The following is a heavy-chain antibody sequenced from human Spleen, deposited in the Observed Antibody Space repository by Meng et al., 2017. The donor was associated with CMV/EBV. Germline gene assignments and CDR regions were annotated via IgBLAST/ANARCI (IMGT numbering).Heavy chain of an antibody. CDR2: IRHSGST. CDR3: ARGQHISMIFVLISTFFDY. CDR1: CSGYY. J-gene: IGHJ4*02. D-gene: IGHD3-22*01. V-gene: IGHV4-34*01. Sequence: CSGYYWRGIRQTPGKGREGIGDIRHSGSTNYNPSLKSRVTISVDTSKNKFSLKLNSVTAADTAVYFCARGQHISMIFVLISTFFDYWGQGTLVTVSS.